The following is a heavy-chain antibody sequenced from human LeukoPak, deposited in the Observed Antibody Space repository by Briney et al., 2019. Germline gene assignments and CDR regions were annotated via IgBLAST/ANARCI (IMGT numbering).Heavy chain of an antibody. CDR2: IYYSGST. D-gene: IGHD3-3*01. J-gene: IGHJ6*03. CDR1: GGSISSYY. Sequence: PETLSLTCTVSGGSISSYYWSWIRQPPGKGLEWIGYIYYSGSTNYNPSLKSRVTISVDTSKNQFSLKLSSVTAADTAVYYCARGSLRFLEWLPRRDYYYYMDVWGKGTTVTVSS. V-gene: IGHV4-59*01. CDR3: ARGSLRFLEWLPRRDYYYYMDV.